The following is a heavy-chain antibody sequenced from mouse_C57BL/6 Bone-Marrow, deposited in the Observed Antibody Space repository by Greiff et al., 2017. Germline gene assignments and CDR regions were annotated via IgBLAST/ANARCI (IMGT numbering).Heavy chain of an antibody. CDR1: CYTFTSYW. V-gene: IGHV1-64*01. D-gene: IGHD3-3*01. Sequence: QVPLPQPGAELVKPGASVKLSCKASCYTFTSYWMHWVKQRPGQGLEWIGMIHPKSGSTNYNEKFKSKATLTVDKSSSTAYMQLSSLTSEDSAVYYCARGDLAYWGQGTLVTVSA. CDR3: ARGDLAY. J-gene: IGHJ3*01. CDR2: IHPKSGST.